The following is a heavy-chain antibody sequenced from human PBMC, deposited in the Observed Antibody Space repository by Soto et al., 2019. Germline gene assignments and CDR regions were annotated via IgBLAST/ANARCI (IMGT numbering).Heavy chain of an antibody. CDR2: ISSSSRTI. Sequence: GGSLRLSCEASGFGFSDSGMNWVRRAPGKGLEWISYISSSSRTIYYAASVEGRFTVSRDNVKNSVHLQMNSLRAEDTGVYFCARTRMEWALYFDNWGLGTLVTVSS. D-gene: IGHD3-3*01. V-gene: IGHV3-48*01. CDR1: GFGFSDSG. J-gene: IGHJ4*02. CDR3: ARTRMEWALYFDN.